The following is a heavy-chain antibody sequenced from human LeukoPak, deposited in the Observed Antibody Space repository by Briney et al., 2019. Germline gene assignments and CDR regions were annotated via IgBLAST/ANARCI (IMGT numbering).Heavy chain of an antibody. J-gene: IGHJ6*03. CDR1: GFTFSSYA. Sequence: GSLRLSCAASGFTFSSYAMSWIRQPPGKGLEWIGYIYYSGSTNYNPSLKSRVTISVDTSKNQFSLKLSSVTAADTAVYYCARGSQYYDFWSGTYSYYMDVWGKGTTVTVSS. V-gene: IGHV4-59*01. D-gene: IGHD3-3*01. CDR3: ARGSQYYDFWSGTYSYYMDV. CDR2: IYYSGST.